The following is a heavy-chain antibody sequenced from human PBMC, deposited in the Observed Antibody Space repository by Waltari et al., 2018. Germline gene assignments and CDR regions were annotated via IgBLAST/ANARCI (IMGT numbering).Heavy chain of an antibody. CDR2: IYYSGST. CDR3: ARDAQVGSSYYYYYMDV. J-gene: IGHJ6*03. D-gene: IGHD3-16*01. Sequence: QVQLQESGPGLVKPSETLSLTCTVSGGSISSHYWSWIRQPPGKGLEWIGDIYYSGSTNYNPSLKSRVTISVDTSKNQFSLKLSSVTAADTAVYYCARDAQVGSSYYYYYMDVWGKGTTVTVSS. CDR1: GGSISSHY. V-gene: IGHV4-59*11.